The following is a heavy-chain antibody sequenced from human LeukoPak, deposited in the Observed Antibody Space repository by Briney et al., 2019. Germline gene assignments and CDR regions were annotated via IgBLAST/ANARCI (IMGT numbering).Heavy chain of an antibody. V-gene: IGHV3-21*01. CDR1: GFTFNNYN. CDR2: ITSSGTYI. J-gene: IGHJ5*02. CDR3: ARAVTMIVAGLSRRVDWFDP. Sequence: PGGSLRLSCATSGFTFNNYNMNWVRQAPGRALEWVSSITSSGTYIFYADSVKGRFTISRDNSKNTLYLQMNSLRAEDTAVYYCARAVTMIVAGLSRRVDWFDPWGQGTLVTVSS. D-gene: IGHD3-22*01.